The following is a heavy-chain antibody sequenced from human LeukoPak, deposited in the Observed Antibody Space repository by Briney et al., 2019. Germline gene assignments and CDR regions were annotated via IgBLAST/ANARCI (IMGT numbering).Heavy chain of an antibody. CDR2: ISAYNGNT. CDR3: ARAREFQYYFDY. Sequence: ASVKVSCKASGYTFTSYAMNWVRQAPGQGLEWMGWISAYNGNTNYARKLQGRVTMTTDTSTSTAYMELRSLRSDDTAVYYCARAREFQYYFDYWGQGTLVTVSS. J-gene: IGHJ4*02. D-gene: IGHD3-10*01. V-gene: IGHV1-18*01. CDR1: GYTFTSYA.